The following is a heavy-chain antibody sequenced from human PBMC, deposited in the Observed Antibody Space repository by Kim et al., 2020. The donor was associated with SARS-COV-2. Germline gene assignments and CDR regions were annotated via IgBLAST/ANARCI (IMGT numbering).Heavy chain of an antibody. V-gene: IGHV3-74*01. CDR3: ARVSSGGYFFDY. J-gene: IGHJ4*02. Sequence: SSADSVKGQFTISRDNDKNTLYRQMNRLRAEDTAVYYCARVSSGGYFFDYWGQGTLVTVSS. D-gene: IGHD1-26*01.